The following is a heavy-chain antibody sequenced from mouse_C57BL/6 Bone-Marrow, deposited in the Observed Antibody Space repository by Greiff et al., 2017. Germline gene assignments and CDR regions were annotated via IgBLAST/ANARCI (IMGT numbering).Heavy chain of an antibody. J-gene: IGHJ2*01. Sequence: DVKLVESGPGLAKPSQTLSLTCSVTGYSIPSDYWNWIRKFPGNKLEYMGYISYSGSTYYNPSLKSRISITRDTSKNQYYLQLNSVTTEDTATYCCARYQLGFDYWGQGTTLTVSS. D-gene: IGHD4-1*02. V-gene: IGHV3-8*01. CDR1: GYSIPSDY. CDR2: ISYSGST. CDR3: ARYQLGFDY.